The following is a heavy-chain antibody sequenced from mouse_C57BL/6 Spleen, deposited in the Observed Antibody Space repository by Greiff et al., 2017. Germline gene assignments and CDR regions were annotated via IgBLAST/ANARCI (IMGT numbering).Heavy chain of an antibody. Sequence: VQGVESGPGLVQPSQSLSITCTVSGFSLTSYGVHWVRQSPGKGLEWLGVIWSGGSTDYNAAFISRLSISKDNSKSQVFFKMNSLQADDTAIYYCARPEGSNYDTFAYWGQGTLVTVSA. V-gene: IGHV2-2*01. CDR1: GFSLTSYG. CDR2: IWSGGST. D-gene: IGHD2-5*01. CDR3: ARPEGSNYDTFAY. J-gene: IGHJ3*01.